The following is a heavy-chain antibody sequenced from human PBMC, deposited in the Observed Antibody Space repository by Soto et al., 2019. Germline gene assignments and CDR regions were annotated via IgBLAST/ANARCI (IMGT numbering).Heavy chain of an antibody. V-gene: IGHV4-59*01. CDR1: GGSISSYY. CDR2: IYYSGST. CDR3: ASLMVRGVMPYYYFDY. D-gene: IGHD3-10*01. Sequence: SETLSLTCTVSGGSISSYYWSWIRQPPGKGLEWIGYIYYSGSTNYNPSLKSRVTISVDTSKNQFSLKLSSVTAADTAVYYCASLMVRGVMPYYYFDYWGQGTLVTVSS. J-gene: IGHJ4*02.